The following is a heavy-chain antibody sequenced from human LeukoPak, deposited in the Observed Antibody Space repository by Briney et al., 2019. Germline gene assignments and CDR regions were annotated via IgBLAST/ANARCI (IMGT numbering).Heavy chain of an antibody. D-gene: IGHD3-10*01. V-gene: IGHV4-39*07. J-gene: IGHJ4*02. CDR3: VLSGSYSRHFDY. CDR2: IFYSGST. CDR1: GGSISTSSYY. Sequence: PSETLSLTCTVSGGSISTSSYYWGWVRQPPGKGLEWIGNIFYSGSTYYSPSLKSRVTISLDTSRNQFSLKLSSVTAADTAVYYCVLSGSYSRHFDYWGQGTLVTVSS.